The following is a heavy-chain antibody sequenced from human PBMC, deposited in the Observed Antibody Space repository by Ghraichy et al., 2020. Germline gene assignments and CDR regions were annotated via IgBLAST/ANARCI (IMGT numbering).Heavy chain of an antibody. CDR2: IYSGGNT. D-gene: IGHD3-22*01. J-gene: IGHJ4*02. V-gene: IGHV3-53*01. CDR3: ARGGLSGYYRWDFDY. CDR1: GFTVSSNY. Sequence: GGSLRLSCAASGFTVSSNYMSWVRQAPGKGLEWVSVIYSGGNTYYADSVRGRFTISRDSSTNTLYLQMNSLRAEDTAMYYCARGGLSGYYRWDFDYWGQGTLVTVSS.